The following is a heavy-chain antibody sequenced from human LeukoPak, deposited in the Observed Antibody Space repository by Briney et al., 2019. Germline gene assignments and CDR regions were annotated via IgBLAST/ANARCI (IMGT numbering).Heavy chain of an antibody. CDR2: IIPIFGTA. V-gene: IGHV1-69*13. D-gene: IGHD3-22*01. CDR3: ARMSGRGSSEYYYDSSGFYWYFDL. J-gene: IGHJ2*01. CDR1: GGTFSSYA. Sequence: SVKASCKASGGTFSSYAISWVRQAPGQGLEWMGGIIPIFGTANYAQKFQGRVTITADESTSTAYMELSSLRSEDTAVYYCARMSGRGSSEYYYDSSGFYWYFDLWGRGTLVTVSS.